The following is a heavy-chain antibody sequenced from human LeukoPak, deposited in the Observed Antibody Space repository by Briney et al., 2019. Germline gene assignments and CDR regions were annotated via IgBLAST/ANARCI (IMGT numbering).Heavy chain of an antibody. CDR3: VRDFSTVTTAYLHH. V-gene: IGHV3-21*04. Sequence: GGSLRLSCAASGFTFSSYSMNWVRQAPGKWLEWVSSISSSSRHIYYADSVKGRFTIFRDDAKNSLFLQMDSLRVEDTAMYYCVRDFSTVTTAYLHHWGQGTLLTVSS. CDR2: ISSSSRHI. J-gene: IGHJ1*01. CDR1: GFTFSSYS. D-gene: IGHD4-17*01.